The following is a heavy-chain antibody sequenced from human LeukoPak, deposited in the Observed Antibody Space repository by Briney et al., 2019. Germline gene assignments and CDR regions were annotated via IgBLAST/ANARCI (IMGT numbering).Heavy chain of an antibody. V-gene: IGHV3-11*04. CDR1: GFTFSDYY. D-gene: IGHD3-22*01. J-gene: IGHJ3*02. CDR2: ISSSGSTI. Sequence: GGSLRLSCAASGFTFSDYYMSWIRQAPGKRLEWVSYISSSGSTIFYADSVKGRFTISRDNAKNSLYLQMNSLRAEDTAVYHCARDGPGDSSERAAFDIWGQGTMVTVSS. CDR3: ARDGPGDSSERAAFDI.